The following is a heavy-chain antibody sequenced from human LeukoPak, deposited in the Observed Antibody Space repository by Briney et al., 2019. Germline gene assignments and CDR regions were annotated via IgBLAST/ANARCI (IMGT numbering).Heavy chain of an antibody. J-gene: IGHJ4*02. CDR2: ISSSGNT. V-gene: IGHV4-39*01. CDR1: GDSISSSSYY. Sequence: SETLSLTCTVFGDSISSSSYYWGWIRQPPGKGLEYIGSISSSGNTYYNPSLESRVTVSIDTSKNQFSLKLRSVTAADTAVYYCREYSAGYLLDYWGQGTLVTVSS. D-gene: IGHD5-18*01. CDR3: REYSAGYLLDY.